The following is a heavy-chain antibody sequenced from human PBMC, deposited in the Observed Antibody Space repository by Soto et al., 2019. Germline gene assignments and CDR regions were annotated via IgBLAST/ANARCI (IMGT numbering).Heavy chain of an antibody. J-gene: IGHJ4*02. CDR1: GYTFTGYY. CDR3: ATKGGLRYFDWSAFDY. Sequence: GASVKVSCKASGYTFTGYYMHWVRQAPGQGLEWMGWINPNSGGTNYAQKFQGRVTMTRDTSISTAYMELSRLRSDDTAVYYCATKGGLRYFDWSAFDYWGQGTLVTVSS. V-gene: IGHV1-2*02. CDR2: INPNSGGT. D-gene: IGHD3-9*01.